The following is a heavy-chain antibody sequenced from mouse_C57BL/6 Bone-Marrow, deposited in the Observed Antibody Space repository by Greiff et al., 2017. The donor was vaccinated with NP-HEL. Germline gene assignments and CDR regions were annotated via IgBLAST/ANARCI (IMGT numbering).Heavy chain of an antibody. J-gene: IGHJ3*01. CDR2: ISSGGSYT. CDR3: ARGKGNCFAY. V-gene: IGHV5-6*01. CDR1: GFTFSSYG. Sequence: EVHLVESGGDLVKPGGSLKLSCAASGFTFSSYGMSWVRQTPDKRLEWVATISSGGSYTYYPDSVKGRFTIYRDNAKNTLYLQMSSLKSEDTAMYYCARGKGNCFAYWGQGTLVTVSA.